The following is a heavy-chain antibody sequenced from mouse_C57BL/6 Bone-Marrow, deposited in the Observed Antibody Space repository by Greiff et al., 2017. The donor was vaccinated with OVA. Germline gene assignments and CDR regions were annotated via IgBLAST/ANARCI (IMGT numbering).Heavy chain of an antibody. J-gene: IGHJ3*01. CDR1: GYTFTSYW. Sequence: QVQLQQPGAELVRPGTSVKLSCKASGYTFTSYWMHWVKQRPGQGLEWIGVIDPSDSYTNYNQKFKGKATLTVDTSSSTAYMQLSSLASEDSAVYDGATCYDYDGWFADWGQGTLVTVSA. D-gene: IGHD2-4*01. V-gene: IGHV1-59*01. CDR2: IDPSDSYT. CDR3: ATCYDYDGWFAD.